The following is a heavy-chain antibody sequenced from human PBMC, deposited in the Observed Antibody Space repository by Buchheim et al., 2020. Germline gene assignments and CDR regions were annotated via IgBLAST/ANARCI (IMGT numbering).Heavy chain of an antibody. Sequence: EVQLVESGGGLVQPGRSLRLSCTASGFTFGDYAMSWFRQAPGKGLEWVGFIRSKSYGGTTEYAASVKGRFTISRDDSNSIPYLQMNSMKTEDTAVYYCTTNSYDSSGYYSHDYYFDYWGQGTL. CDR2: IRSKSYGGTT. CDR3: TTNSYDSSGYYSHDYYFDY. D-gene: IGHD3-22*01. J-gene: IGHJ4*02. CDR1: GFTFGDYA. V-gene: IGHV3-49*03.